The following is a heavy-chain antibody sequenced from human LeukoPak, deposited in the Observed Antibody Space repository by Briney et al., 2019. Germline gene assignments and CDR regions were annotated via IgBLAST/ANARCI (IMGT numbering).Heavy chain of an antibody. CDR1: GYSISSSYY. CDR2: IYYSGST. CDR3: ARGDVLRNFDWFGSLDP. Sequence: SETLSLTCTVSGYSISSSYYWSWIRQPPGKGLEWIGYIYYSGSTNYNPSLKSRITMSVDTSKNQFSLKLSSVTAADTAAYYCARGDVLRNFDWFGSLDPWGQGTLVTVSS. V-gene: IGHV4-61*01. J-gene: IGHJ5*02. D-gene: IGHD3-9*01.